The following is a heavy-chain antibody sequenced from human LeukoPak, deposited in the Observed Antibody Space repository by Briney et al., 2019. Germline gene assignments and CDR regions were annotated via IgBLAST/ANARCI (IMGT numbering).Heavy chain of an antibody. CDR3: ARSSTVVTPGAFDI. CDR1: GYSISSGYY. J-gene: IGHJ3*02. Sequence: SETLSLTCTVSGYSISSGYYWGWIRQSPGKGLEWIGSIYHSGSTYYNPSLKSRVTISVDTSKNQFSLKLSSVTAADTAVYYCARSSTVVTPGAFDIWGQGTMVTVSS. D-gene: IGHD4-23*01. V-gene: IGHV4-38-2*02. CDR2: IYHSGST.